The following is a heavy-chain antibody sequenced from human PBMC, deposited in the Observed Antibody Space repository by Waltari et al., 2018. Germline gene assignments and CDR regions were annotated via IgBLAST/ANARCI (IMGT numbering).Heavy chain of an antibody. CDR2: FDPEDGET. V-gene: IGHV1-24*01. CDR3: ATDPGSLDAFDI. D-gene: IGHD3-10*01. J-gene: IGHJ3*02. Sequence: QVQLVQSGAEGKKPGASVKVSCKVSGYTFTELSMHWVRQAPGKGLEWMGGFDPEDGETIYAQKFQGRVTMTEDTSTDTAYMELSSLRSEDTAVYYCATDPGSLDAFDIWGQGTMVTVSS. CDR1: GYTFTELS.